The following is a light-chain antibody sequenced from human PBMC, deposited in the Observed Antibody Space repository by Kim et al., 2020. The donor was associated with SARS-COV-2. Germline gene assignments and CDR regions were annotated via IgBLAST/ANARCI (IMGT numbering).Light chain of an antibody. CDR2: AAS. J-gene: IGKJ3*01. CDR1: QGISTY. CDR3: QNYNSAPFT. Sequence: ASLGDRVTITCRASQGISTYVAWYQQKPGKVPELLIYAASTLQSGVPSRFSGSGSGTGFTLTISSLQPEDVATYYCQNYNSAPFTFGPGTKVDIK. V-gene: IGKV1-27*01.